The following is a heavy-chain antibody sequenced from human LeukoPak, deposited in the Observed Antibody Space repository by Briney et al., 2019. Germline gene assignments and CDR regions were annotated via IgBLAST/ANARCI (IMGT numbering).Heavy chain of an antibody. D-gene: IGHD3-10*01. CDR2: ISAYKGNT. V-gene: IGHV1-18*01. CDR1: GYNFNSYG. Sequence: ASVKVSCKASGYNFNSYGISWVRQAPGQGLEWMGWISAYKGNTNYGQSFQGRVTMTTDTSTSTAYMELRSLRSDDTAVYYCTRHFGVYYYYFYMDVWGKGTTVTVSS. J-gene: IGHJ6*03. CDR3: TRHFGVYYYYFYMDV.